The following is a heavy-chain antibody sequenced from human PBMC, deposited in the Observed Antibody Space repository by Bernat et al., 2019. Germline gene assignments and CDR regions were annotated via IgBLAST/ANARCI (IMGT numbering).Heavy chain of an antibody. V-gene: IGHV3-30*01. CDR3: ARDRLLTRGNWFDP. CDR1: GFTFSSYA. Sequence: QVQLVESGGGVVQPGRSLRLSCAASGFTFSSYAMHWVRQAPGKGLEWVARISDDGSNKYYVDSVKGRFTISRDNSKNTLYLQMNSLRAEDTAVYYCARDRLLTRGNWFDPWGQGTLVTVSS. CDR2: ISDDGSNK. D-gene: IGHD1-26*01. J-gene: IGHJ5*02.